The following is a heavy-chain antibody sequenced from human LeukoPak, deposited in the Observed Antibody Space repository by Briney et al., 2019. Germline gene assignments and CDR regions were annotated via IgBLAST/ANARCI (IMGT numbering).Heavy chain of an antibody. Sequence: GGSLRLSCAASGFTFSNYALHWVRQAPGKGLEWVAVISYTGSNKYYADSVKGRFTVSRDNSENTLYLQMNSLRVEDTAVYYCVRDFHCSDGSCPLFDYWGQGTLVTVSS. V-gene: IGHV3-30-3*01. CDR2: ISYTGSNK. D-gene: IGHD2-15*01. CDR1: GFTFSNYA. J-gene: IGHJ4*02. CDR3: VRDFHCSDGSCPLFDY.